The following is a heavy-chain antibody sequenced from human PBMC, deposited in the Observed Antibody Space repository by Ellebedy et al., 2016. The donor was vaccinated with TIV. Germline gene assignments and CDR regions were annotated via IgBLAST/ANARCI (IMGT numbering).Heavy chain of an antibody. CDR3: AKWRWEQSEFHY. Sequence: GESLKISCAASGFTFSSYAMDWVRQAPGRGLEYVSGIFTSDGMTEYADSVKGRFTISRDNSKNTLYLQMNSLRAEDTAVYFCAKWRWEQSEFHYWGQGALVTVSS. J-gene: IGHJ4*02. V-gene: IGHV3-23*05. CDR2: IFTSDGMT. D-gene: IGHD5-24*01. CDR1: GFTFSSYA.